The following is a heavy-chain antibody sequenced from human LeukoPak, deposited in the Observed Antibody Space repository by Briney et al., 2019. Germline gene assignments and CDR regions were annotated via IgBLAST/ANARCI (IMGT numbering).Heavy chain of an antibody. J-gene: IGHJ3*02. CDR2: ISAYNGNT. V-gene: IGHV1-18*01. CDR3: ASPYYDSSGYPYDAFDI. Sequence: ASVKVSCKASGYTFTSYGISWVRQAPGQGLEWMGWISAYNGNTNYAQKLQGRVTMTTDTSTSTAYMELSSLRSDDTAVYYCASPYYDSSGYPYDAFDIWGQGTMVTVSS. D-gene: IGHD3-22*01. CDR1: GYTFTSYG.